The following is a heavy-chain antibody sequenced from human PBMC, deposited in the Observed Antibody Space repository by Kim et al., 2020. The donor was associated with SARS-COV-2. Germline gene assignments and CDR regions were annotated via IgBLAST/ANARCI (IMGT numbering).Heavy chain of an antibody. CDR1: GFTVSSNY. D-gene: IGHD3-22*01. V-gene: IGHV3-66*01. CDR3: ARDALYYYDSSGYYPLNPSYGMDG. CDR2: IYSGGST. Sequence: GGSLRLSCAASGFTVSSNYMSWVRQAPGKGLEWVSVIYSGGSTYYADSVKGRFTISRDNSKNTLYLQMNSLRAEDTAVYYCARDALYYYDSSGYYPLNPSYGMDGWGQGTTVTVSS. J-gene: IGHJ6*02.